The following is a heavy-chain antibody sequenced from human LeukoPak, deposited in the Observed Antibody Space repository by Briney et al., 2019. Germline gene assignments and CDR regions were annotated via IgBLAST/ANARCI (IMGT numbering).Heavy chain of an antibody. Sequence: ASVKVSCKASGYTFTSYYMHWVRQAPGQGLEWMGIINPSGGSTSYAQKFQGRVTMTRDTSTSTVYMELSSLRSEDTAVYYCAREKELAYCGGDCPGSGFDYWGQGTLVTVSS. CDR2: INPSGGST. V-gene: IGHV1-46*01. CDR3: AREKELAYCGGDCPGSGFDY. CDR1: GYTFTSYY. J-gene: IGHJ4*02. D-gene: IGHD2-21*02.